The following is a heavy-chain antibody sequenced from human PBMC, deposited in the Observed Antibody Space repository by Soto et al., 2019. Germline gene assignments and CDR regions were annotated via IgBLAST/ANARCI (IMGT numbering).Heavy chain of an antibody. D-gene: IGHD3-22*01. V-gene: IGHV5-51*01. CDR2: IYPGDSDT. CDR3: ARHVYYYDSSGYYLAYYYYGMDV. CDR1: GCSFTSYW. J-gene: IGHJ6*02. Sequence: RGESLKISCKGSGCSFTSYWIGWVRQMPGKGLEWMGIIYPGDSDTRYSPSFQGQVTISADKSISTAYLQWSSLKASDTAMYYCARHVYYYDSSGYYLAYYYYGMDVWGQGTTVTVSS.